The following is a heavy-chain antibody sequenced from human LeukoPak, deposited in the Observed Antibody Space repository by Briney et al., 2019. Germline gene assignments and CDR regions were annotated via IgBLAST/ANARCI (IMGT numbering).Heavy chain of an antibody. D-gene: IGHD6-19*01. J-gene: IGHJ4*02. CDR3: ARRSGIAVARAFDY. V-gene: IGHV3-48*03. Sequence: GGSLRLSCAASGFTFSTYEMNWVRQAPGKGLEWVSYISSSGSAIDYADSVKGRFTISRDNSKNTLYLQMNSLRAEDTAVYYCARRSGIAVARAFDYWGQGTLVTVSS. CDR1: GFTFSTYE. CDR2: ISSSGSAI.